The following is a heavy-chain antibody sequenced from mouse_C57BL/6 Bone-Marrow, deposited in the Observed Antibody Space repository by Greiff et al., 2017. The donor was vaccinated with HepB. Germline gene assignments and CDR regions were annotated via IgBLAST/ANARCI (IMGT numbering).Heavy chain of an antibody. CDR3: AREWDEYFDV. CDR1: GFTFSSYA. D-gene: IGHD4-1*01. V-gene: IGHV5-4*01. CDR2: ISDGGSYT. Sequence: EVQVVESGGGLVKPGGSLKLSCAASGFTFSSYAMSWVRQTPEKRLEWVATISDGGSYTYYPDNVKGRFTISRDNAKNNLYLQMSHLKSEDTAMYYCAREWDEYFDVWGTGTTVTVSS. J-gene: IGHJ1*03.